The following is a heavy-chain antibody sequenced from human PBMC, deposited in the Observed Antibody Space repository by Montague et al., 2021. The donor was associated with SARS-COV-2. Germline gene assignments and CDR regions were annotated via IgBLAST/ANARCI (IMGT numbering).Heavy chain of an antibody. V-gene: IGHV4-4*02. D-gene: IGHD1-26*01. Sequence: SETLSLTCAGYRDSGSVDHWRRSVHHTPEKHLPWVVEIRHPVRTKYKPSLKSRVSMSVDKSWNQFSLRLTSVTAADTAIYYCARKGSGRSDLAYWGQGTLVTVSS. CDR1: RDSGSVDHW. J-gene: IGHJ4*02. CDR3: ARKGSGRSDLAY. CDR2: IRHPVRT.